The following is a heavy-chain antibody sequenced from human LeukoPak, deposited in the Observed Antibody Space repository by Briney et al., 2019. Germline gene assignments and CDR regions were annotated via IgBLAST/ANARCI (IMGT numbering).Heavy chain of an antibody. CDR3: ARDHNYAFDN. D-gene: IGHD1-1*01. J-gene: IGHJ4*02. Sequence: GGSLRLSCTVSGFPFIEYSMNWVRQVPGKGLEWISYIGIDSGNTKYADSVRGRFTISADKAKNSLYLQMNSLRVEDTAVYYCARDHNYAFDNWGQGTLVSVAS. V-gene: IGHV3-48*01. CDR2: IGIDSGNT. CDR1: GFPFIEYS.